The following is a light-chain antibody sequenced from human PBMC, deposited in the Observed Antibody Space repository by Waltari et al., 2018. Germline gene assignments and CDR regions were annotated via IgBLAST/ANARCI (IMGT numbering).Light chain of an antibody. CDR2: DVS. V-gene: IGLV2-14*03. CDR1: SRDVAGYNY. CDR3: SSYISSSTLEL. Sequence: QSALTQPASVSGSPGQSITISCTGTSRDVAGYNYVSWYQQHPGKAPKLMIYDVSNRPSGVSNRFSGSKSGNTASRTISGLQAEDEADYYCSSYISSSTLELFGGGTSLTVL. J-gene: IGLJ2*01.